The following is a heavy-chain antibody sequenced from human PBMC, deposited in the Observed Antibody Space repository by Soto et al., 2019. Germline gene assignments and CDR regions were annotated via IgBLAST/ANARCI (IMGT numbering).Heavy chain of an antibody. V-gene: IGHV5-51*01. CDR2: IYPGDSDT. CDR3: ATATLSGGYSGLAWFDP. Sequence: GESLKISCKGSGYSFTSYWIGWVRQMPGKGLEWMGIIYPGDSDTRYSPSFQGQVTISADKSISTAYLQWSSLKASDTAMYYCATATLSGGYSGLAWFDPWGQGTLVTVSS. J-gene: IGHJ5*02. D-gene: IGHD5-12*01. CDR1: GYSFTSYW.